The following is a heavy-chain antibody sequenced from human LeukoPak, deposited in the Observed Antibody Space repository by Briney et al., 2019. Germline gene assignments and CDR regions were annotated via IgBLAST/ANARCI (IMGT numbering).Heavy chain of an antibody. CDR2: INTKSKSI. D-gene: IGHD3-9*01. CDR3: VRDQDWAFDY. V-gene: IGHV3-48*04. Sequence: GGSLRLSCAASGFTFSSFWMHWVRQVPGKGLEWLSFINTKSKSIYYADSVKGRFTISRDNAKNSLYLQMNSLRAEDTALYYCVRDQDWAFDYWGQGTLVTVPS. J-gene: IGHJ4*02. CDR1: GFTFSSFW.